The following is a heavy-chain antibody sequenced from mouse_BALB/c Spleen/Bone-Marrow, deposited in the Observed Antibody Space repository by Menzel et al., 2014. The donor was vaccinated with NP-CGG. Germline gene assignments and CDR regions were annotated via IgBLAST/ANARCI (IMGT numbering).Heavy chain of an antibody. V-gene: IGHV4-1*02. CDR3: ARPYYRYLYFDY. CDR2: INPDSSTI. CDR1: GFDFSRYW. J-gene: IGHJ2*01. Sequence: EVMLVESGGGLVQPGGSLKLSCAASGFDFSRYWMNWVRQAPGKGLEWIGEINPDSSTINYTPFLKDKFIISRDNANNTLYLQMSKVRSEDTALYYGARPYYRYLYFDYWGQGTTLTVSS. D-gene: IGHD2-14*01.